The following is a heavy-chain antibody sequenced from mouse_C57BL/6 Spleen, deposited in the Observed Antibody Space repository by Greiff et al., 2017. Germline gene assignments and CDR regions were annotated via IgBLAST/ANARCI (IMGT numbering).Heavy chain of an antibody. CDR2: ISSGGSYT. CDR3: ARRIYYGNYVEWYFDV. Sequence: EVKVVESGGDLVKPGGSLKLSCAASGFTFSSYGMSWVRQTPDKRLEWVATISSGGSYTYYPDSVKGRFTISRDNAKNTLYLQMSSLKSEDTAMYYCARRIYYGNYVEWYFDVWGTGTTVTVSS. CDR1: GFTFSSYG. V-gene: IGHV5-6*02. D-gene: IGHD2-1*01. J-gene: IGHJ1*03.